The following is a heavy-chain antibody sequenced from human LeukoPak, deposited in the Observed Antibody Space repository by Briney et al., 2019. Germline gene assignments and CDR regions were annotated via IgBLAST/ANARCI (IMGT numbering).Heavy chain of an antibody. D-gene: IGHD6-19*01. CDR2: IKQDESEK. Sequence: GGSLRLSCAASGFTFSSYGMHWVRQAPGKGLEWVANIKQDESEKYYVDSVKGRFTISRDNAKNSLYLQMNSLRAEDTAVYYCARDFEISSGWGQGTLVTVSS. CDR3: ARDFEISSG. CDR1: GFTFSSYG. V-gene: IGHV3-7*01. J-gene: IGHJ4*02.